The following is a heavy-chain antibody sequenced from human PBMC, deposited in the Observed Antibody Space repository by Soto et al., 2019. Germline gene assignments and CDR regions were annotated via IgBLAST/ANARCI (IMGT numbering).Heavy chain of an antibody. D-gene: IGHD5-12*01. Sequence: ASVKVSCKASGYTFFTYDISWVRQAPGQGLEWMGWISTYSGDTKYAQKFQGRATMTTDTSTTTAYLELRSLRSDDTAVYYCARHHGPTTSENWFDPWGHGTMVTVSS. V-gene: IGHV1-18*01. CDR1: GYTFFTYD. CDR2: ISTYSGDT. CDR3: ARHHGPTTSENWFDP. J-gene: IGHJ5*02.